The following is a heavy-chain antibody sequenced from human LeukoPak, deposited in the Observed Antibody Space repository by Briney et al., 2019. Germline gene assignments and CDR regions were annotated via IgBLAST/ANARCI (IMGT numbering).Heavy chain of an antibody. CDR3: ASVLQSGTYPSGSDYYFDS. Sequence: SETLSLTCYVSGDSINNDNYSWGWVRQSPGAGLEWLGSVYHNGHTIYTPSRKSRLTLSVDTSKDHFSLNLTSATAADTAVYFCASVLQSGTYPSGSDYYFDSWGRGTLVTVTS. CDR2: VYHNGHT. V-gene: IGHV4-39*02. J-gene: IGHJ4*01. D-gene: IGHD1-26*01. CDR1: GDSINNDNYS.